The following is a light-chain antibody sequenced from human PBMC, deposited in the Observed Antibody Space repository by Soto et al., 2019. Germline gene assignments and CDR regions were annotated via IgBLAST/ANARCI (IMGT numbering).Light chain of an antibody. Sequence: DIQMTQSPSTLSASVGDRVTITCRASQSISSWLAWYQQKPGKAPKLLIYDASRLESGVPSRFSGSGSGTEFTLTISSLQPADFATYYCQQYTSYSQTFGQGNKVEI. V-gene: IGKV1-5*01. CDR1: QSISSW. CDR2: DAS. J-gene: IGKJ1*01. CDR3: QQYTSYSQT.